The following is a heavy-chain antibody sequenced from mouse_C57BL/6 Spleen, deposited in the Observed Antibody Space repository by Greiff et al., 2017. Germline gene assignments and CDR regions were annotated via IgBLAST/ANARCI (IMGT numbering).Heavy chain of an antibody. CDR2: IYPGSGST. D-gene: IGHD1-1*01. J-gene: IGHJ3*01. CDR1: GYTFTSYW. CDR3: ARSGFITTVVRAY. Sequence: VQLQQPGAELVKPGASVKMSCKASGYTFTSYWITWVKQRPGQGLEWIGDIYPGSGSTNYNEKFKSKATLTVDTSSSTAYMQLSSLTSEDSAVYYCARSGFITTVVRAYWGQGTLVTVSA. V-gene: IGHV1-55*01.